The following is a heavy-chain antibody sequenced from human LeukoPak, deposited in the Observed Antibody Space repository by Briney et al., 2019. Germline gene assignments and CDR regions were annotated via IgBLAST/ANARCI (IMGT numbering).Heavy chain of an antibody. CDR1: GYTFTGSN. J-gene: IGHJ4*02. Sequence: SVKVSCKVSGYTFTGSNMHWARQAPGQGLGWMGWINPNPGGTNYAKKFQGRATFTWHTSLPTAYMELSRLRADDTAVYYGARGDCSSTSCYLSSGDYWGQETLVTVSS. CDR3: ARGDCSSTSCYLSSGDY. V-gene: IGHV1-2*02. D-gene: IGHD2-2*01. CDR2: INPNPGGT.